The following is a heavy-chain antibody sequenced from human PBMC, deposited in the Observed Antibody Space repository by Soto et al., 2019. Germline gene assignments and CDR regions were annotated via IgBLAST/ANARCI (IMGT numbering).Heavy chain of an antibody. Sequence: QVQLVQSGAEVKKPGSSVKVSCKASGGTFSSYAISWVRQAPGQGLEWMGGIIPIFGTANYAQKFQGRVTITADEPPRTAYMELSSLRTENTAVYYCARANLGDSSRTYCGMDVWGQGTTVTVSS. J-gene: IGHJ6*02. V-gene: IGHV1-69*01. CDR2: IIPIFGTA. D-gene: IGHD6-13*01. CDR1: GGTFSSYA. CDR3: ARANLGDSSRTYCGMDV.